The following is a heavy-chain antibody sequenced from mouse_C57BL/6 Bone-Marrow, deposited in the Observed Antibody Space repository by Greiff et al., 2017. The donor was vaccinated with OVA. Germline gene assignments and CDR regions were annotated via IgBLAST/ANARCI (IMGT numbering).Heavy chain of an antibody. CDR2: IHPNSGST. CDR3: ARTYYSNLYYFDY. Sequence: QVQLQQPGAGLVKPGASVKLSCKASGYTFTSYWMHWVKQRPGQGLEWIGMIHPNSGSTNYNEKFKSKATLTVDKSSSTAYMQLSSLTSEDSAVYYCARTYYSNLYYFDYWGQGTTLTVSS. J-gene: IGHJ2*01. CDR1: GYTFTSYW. V-gene: IGHV1-64*01. D-gene: IGHD2-5*01.